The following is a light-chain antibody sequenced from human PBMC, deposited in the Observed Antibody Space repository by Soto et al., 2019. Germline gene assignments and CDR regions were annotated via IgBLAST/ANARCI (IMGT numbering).Light chain of an antibody. CDR2: GAS. Sequence: IELTQSPGTLSLSPGERATLSCRASASIDSNYLAWYQQKPGQAPRLLIYGASSRATGIPDRFSGSGSGTDVTLTISRLEPEDFAVYYCQQYGSSPPITFGQGTRLEIK. CDR3: QQYGSSPPIT. J-gene: IGKJ5*01. V-gene: IGKV3-20*01. CDR1: ASIDSNY.